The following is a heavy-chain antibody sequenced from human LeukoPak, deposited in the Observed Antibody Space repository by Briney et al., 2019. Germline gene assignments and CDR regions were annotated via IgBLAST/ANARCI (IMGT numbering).Heavy chain of an antibody. Sequence: GGSLRPSCSASGFTFKKYAMHWVRQAPGKGLEYVSAINSNGGRTYYADSVKGRFTISRDNSKNTLFLQMSSLGVEDTAVYYCAKDLYYDNSGYYSGAFDYWGQGTLVTVSS. CDR3: AKDLYYDNSGYYSGAFDY. D-gene: IGHD3-22*01. CDR1: GFTFKKYA. CDR2: INSNGGRT. J-gene: IGHJ4*02. V-gene: IGHV3-64D*06.